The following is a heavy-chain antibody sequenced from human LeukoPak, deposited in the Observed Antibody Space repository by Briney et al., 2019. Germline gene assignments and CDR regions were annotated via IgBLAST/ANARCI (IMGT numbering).Heavy chain of an antibody. V-gene: IGHV3-23*01. Sequence: GGSLRLSCAASGFTFSSYAMSWVRQAPGKGLEWVSTILGSGRSSYYADSVKGRFTVSRDNSKNTLYLQMNSLTAEDTALYYCAKFRGPSSGWFFDYWGQGTLVTVSS. D-gene: IGHD6-19*01. CDR2: ILGSGRSS. CDR3: AKFRGPSSGWFFDY. CDR1: GFTFSSYA. J-gene: IGHJ4*02.